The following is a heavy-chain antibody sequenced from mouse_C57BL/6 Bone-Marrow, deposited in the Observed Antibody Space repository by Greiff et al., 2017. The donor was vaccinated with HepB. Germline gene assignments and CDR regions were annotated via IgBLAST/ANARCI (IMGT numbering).Heavy chain of an antibody. CDR3: AGTVVAEDAMDY. Sequence: VKLMESGPGLVQPSQSLSITCTVSGFSLTSYGVHWVRQSPGKGLEWLGVIWSGGSTDYNAAFISRLSISKDNSKSQVFFKMNSLQADDTAIYYCAGTVVAEDAMDYWGQGTSVTVSS. V-gene: IGHV2-2*01. J-gene: IGHJ4*01. D-gene: IGHD1-1*01. CDR1: GFSLTSYG. CDR2: IWSGGST.